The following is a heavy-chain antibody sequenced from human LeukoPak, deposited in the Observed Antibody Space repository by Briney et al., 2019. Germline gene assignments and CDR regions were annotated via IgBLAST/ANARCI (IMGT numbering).Heavy chain of an antibody. CDR1: GYTFTSYY. CDR3: ARDWGYCTNGVCYAFDY. J-gene: IGHJ4*02. CDR2: IIPIFGTA. Sequence: ASVKVSCKASGYTFTSYYMHWVRQAPGQGLEWMGGIIPIFGTANYAQKFQGRVTITADKSTSTAYMELSRLRSDDTAVYYCARDWGYCTNGVCYAFDYWGQGTLVTVSS. D-gene: IGHD2-8*01. V-gene: IGHV1-69*06.